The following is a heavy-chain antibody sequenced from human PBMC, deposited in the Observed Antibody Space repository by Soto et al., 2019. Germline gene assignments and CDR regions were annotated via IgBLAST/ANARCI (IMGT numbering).Heavy chain of an antibody. J-gene: IGHJ4*02. Sequence: QVQLVESGGGSVKPGGSLRLSCAASGFTFGGFYMGWIRQAPGRGLEWVSFISGSGGIIYLADSVKGRFAISRDNTKNSLYLQMNSLRAEDTAVYYCGRDTYCVGSGYHSGGVDFWGQGTLVTVS. CDR3: GRDTYCVGSGYHSGGVDF. CDR2: ISGSGGII. V-gene: IGHV3-11*01. CDR1: GFTFGGFY. D-gene: IGHD3-22*01.